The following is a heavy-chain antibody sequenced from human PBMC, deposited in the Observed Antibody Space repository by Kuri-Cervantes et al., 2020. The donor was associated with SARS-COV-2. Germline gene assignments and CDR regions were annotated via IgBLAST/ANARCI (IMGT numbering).Heavy chain of an antibody. CDR1: GGSFSGYY. D-gene: IGHD3-10*01. CDR2: INHSGST. Sequence: ESLKISCAVYGGSFSGYYWSWIRQPPGKGLEWIGEINHSGSTNYNPSLKSRVTISVDTSKNQFSLKLSSVTAADTAVYYCATSLPYYYGSGSYAIGVDAFDIWGQGTMVTVSS. J-gene: IGHJ3*02. V-gene: IGHV4-34*01. CDR3: ATSLPYYYGSGSYAIGVDAFDI.